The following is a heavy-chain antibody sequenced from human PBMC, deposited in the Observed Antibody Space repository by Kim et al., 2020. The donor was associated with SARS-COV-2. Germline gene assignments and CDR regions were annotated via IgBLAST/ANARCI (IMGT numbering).Heavy chain of an antibody. J-gene: IGHJ4*02. CDR1: GGSFSGYY. CDR3: ARGIQHGGNSGGRLDY. V-gene: IGHV4-34*01. D-gene: IGHD2-21*02. Sequence: SETLSLTCAVYGGSFSGYYWSWIRQPPGKGLEWIGEINPSGSTNYNPSLKTRVTISVDTAKNQFSLKLSSVTAADTAVYYCARGIQHGGNSGGRLDYWGQGTLITVSS. CDR2: INPSGST.